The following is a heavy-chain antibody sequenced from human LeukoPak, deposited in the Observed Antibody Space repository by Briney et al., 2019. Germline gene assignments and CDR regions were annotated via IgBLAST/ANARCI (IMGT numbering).Heavy chain of an antibody. CDR3: AKGYSSSWFYWYFDL. Sequence: GGSLRLSCAASGFTFSSHAMSWVRQAPGKGLEWVSAISGSGGSTYYADSVKGRFTISRDNSKNTLYLQMNSLRADDTAVYYCAKGYSSSWFYWYFDLWGRGTLVTVSS. D-gene: IGHD6-13*01. CDR2: ISGSGGST. V-gene: IGHV3-23*01. J-gene: IGHJ2*01. CDR1: GFTFSSHA.